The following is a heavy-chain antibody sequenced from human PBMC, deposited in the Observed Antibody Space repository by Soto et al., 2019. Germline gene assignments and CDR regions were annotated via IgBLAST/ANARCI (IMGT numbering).Heavy chain of an antibody. CDR1: GCTFTSYG. V-gene: IGHV1-18*01. D-gene: IGHD3-9*01. J-gene: IGHJ6*02. Sequence: ASVKVSCKASGCTFTSYGISWVRQAPGQGLEWMGWISAYNGNTNYAQKLQGRVTMTTDTSTSTAYMELRSLRSDDTAVYYCARVHFDWLLSYGMDVWGQGTTVTVSS. CDR3: ARVHFDWLLSYGMDV. CDR2: ISAYNGNT.